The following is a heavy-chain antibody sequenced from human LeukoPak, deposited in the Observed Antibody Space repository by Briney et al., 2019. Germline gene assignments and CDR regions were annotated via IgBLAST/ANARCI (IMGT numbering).Heavy chain of an antibody. CDR1: GFTFSSYW. J-gene: IGHJ6*02. D-gene: IGHD3-16*01. Sequence: GGSLRLSCAASGFTFSSYWRNWGRQAPGKGLEWVASINHNGNVNYYVASVKRRFTISRDNAKTSLYLQMSNLRAEDTAVYFCARGGGLDVWGQGATVTVSS. V-gene: IGHV3-7*03. CDR3: ARGGGLDV. CDR2: INHNGNVN.